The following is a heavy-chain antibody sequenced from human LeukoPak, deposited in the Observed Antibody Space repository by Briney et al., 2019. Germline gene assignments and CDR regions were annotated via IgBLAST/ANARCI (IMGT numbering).Heavy chain of an antibody. CDR1: SGSLSGYV. D-gene: IGHD3-16*01. V-gene: IGHV4-59*01. CDR3: ARETSQKGAHYMDV. Sequence: PSETLSLTCEVYSGSLSGYVWSWLRQPPGKGLEWIGDIYYSGYTNYNPSLKSRVTISVDMSKNQFSLKLRSVTAADTAVYYCARETSQKGAHYMDVWGKGTTVTISS. CDR2: IYYSGYT. J-gene: IGHJ6*03.